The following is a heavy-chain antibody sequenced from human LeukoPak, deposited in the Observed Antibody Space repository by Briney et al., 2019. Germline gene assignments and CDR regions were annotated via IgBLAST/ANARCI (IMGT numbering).Heavy chain of an antibody. CDR1: GFTFSDYA. CDR2: IFKTGDTA. J-gene: IGHJ4*02. D-gene: IGHD3-16*01. CDR3: AKLWGRHVWSFDY. V-gene: IGHV3-23*01. Sequence: GGSLRLSCAASGFTFSDYAMSWVRQAPGKGLEWVSTIFKTGDTAHYADIVRGRFTISRDNSKNTLSLQMNSLRAEDTAIYYCAKLWGRHVWSFDYWGQGALVTVSS.